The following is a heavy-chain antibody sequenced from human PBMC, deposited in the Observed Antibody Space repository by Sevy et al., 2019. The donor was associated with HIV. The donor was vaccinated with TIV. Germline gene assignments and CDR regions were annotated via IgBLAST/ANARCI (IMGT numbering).Heavy chain of an antibody. V-gene: IGHV4-39*01. CDR3: ARHWAYCSDGSCYSPWYFNL. CDR2: FYDTGSP. CDR1: GGSISSSPYY. D-gene: IGHD2-15*01. Sequence: SETLSLTCTVSGGSISSSPYYWSWIRQPPGKGLEWIGSFYDTGSPYYNPSLKSRVTISVDTSKNQFSLRLSSVTAADTALYYCARHWAYCSDGSCYSPWYFNLWGRGTLVTVSS. J-gene: IGHJ2*01.